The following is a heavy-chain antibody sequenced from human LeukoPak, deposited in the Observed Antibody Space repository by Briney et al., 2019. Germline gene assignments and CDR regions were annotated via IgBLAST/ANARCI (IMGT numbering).Heavy chain of an antibody. CDR1: GFTFSDYY. D-gene: IGHD5-12*01. J-gene: IGHJ4*02. CDR3: AREMATISDH. CDR2: ISGSGSTI. V-gene: IGHV3-11*01. Sequence: GPLRLSCAASGFTFSDYYMSWIRQAPGKGLEWVSYISGSGSTIYYADSVKGRFTISRDNAKNSLYLQMNSLRAEDTAMYYCAREMATISDHWGQGTLVTVSS.